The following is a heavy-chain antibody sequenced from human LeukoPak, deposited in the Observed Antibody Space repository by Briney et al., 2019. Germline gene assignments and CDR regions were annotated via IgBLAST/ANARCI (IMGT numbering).Heavy chain of an antibody. CDR2: IYTSGST. D-gene: IGHD2-21*01. CDR3: ARDNSGGDHWLDS. J-gene: IGHJ5*01. CDR1: GASISSYY. Sequence: PSETLSLTCTVSGASISSYYYSWIRQPAGKGLEWIGRIYTSGSTNYNPSLKSRVTMSVDTSKNQFSLKLNSVTAADTAVYYCARDNSGGDHWLDSWGQVTLVTVTS. V-gene: IGHV4-4*07.